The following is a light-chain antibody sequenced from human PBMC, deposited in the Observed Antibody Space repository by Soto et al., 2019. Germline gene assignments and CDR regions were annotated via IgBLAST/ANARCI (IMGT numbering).Light chain of an antibody. J-gene: IGLJ1*01. CDR1: SSDVGGYNF. CDR3: ASYTSTTLYV. Sequence: QSALTQPASVSGSPGQSITISCTGTSSDVGGYNFVSWYQQHPDKAPKLIIYDVSDRPSGVSYRLSGSKSGNTASLTISGLQAEDEADYFCASYTSTTLYVFGSGTKLTVL. CDR2: DVS. V-gene: IGLV2-14*03.